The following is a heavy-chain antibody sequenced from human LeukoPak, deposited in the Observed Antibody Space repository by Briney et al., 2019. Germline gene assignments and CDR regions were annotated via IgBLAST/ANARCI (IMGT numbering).Heavy chain of an antibody. Sequence: SCKASGYTFTGYYMHWVRQAPGKGLEWVAVIWYDGSNKYYADSVKGRFTISRDNSKNTLYLQMNSLKAEDTAVYYCARGGIAVALYWGQGTLVTVSS. J-gene: IGHJ4*02. D-gene: IGHD6-19*01. CDR2: IWYDGSNK. CDR3: ARGGIAVALY. CDR1: GYTFTGYY. V-gene: IGHV3-33*01.